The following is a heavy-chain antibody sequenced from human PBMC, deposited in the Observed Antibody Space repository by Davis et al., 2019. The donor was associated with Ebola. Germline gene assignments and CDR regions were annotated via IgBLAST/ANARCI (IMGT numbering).Heavy chain of an antibody. D-gene: IGHD2-21*02. CDR1: GFTFDDYA. CDR3: ARDLDYHEGGGDFDAFDM. V-gene: IGHV3-9*01. J-gene: IGHJ3*02. Sequence: SLKISCTASGFTFDDYAMHWVRQAPAKGLEWVSGISWNSGTIGYADSVKGRFTISRDNAKNSLYLQMNSLRVEDTAVYYCARDLDYHEGGGDFDAFDMWGQGTMVTVSS. CDR2: ISWNSGTI.